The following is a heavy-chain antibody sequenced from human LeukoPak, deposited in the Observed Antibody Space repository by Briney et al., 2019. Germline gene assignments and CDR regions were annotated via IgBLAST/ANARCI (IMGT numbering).Heavy chain of an antibody. J-gene: IGHJ4*02. D-gene: IGHD3-16*01. V-gene: IGHV4-34*01. CDR3: ARGLRFDY. Sequence: SETLSLTCAVYGGSFSGYYWSWIRQPPGKGLEWIGEINHSGSTNYNPSLKSRVTISVDTSKNQFSLKLSSVTAADTAVYYCARGLRFDYWGQGTLVTVSS. CDR1: GGSFSGYY. CDR2: INHSGST.